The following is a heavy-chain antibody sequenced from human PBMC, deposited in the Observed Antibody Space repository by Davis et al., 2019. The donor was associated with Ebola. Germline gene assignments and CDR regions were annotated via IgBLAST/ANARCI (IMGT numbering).Heavy chain of an antibody. D-gene: IGHD6-19*01. J-gene: IGHJ6*04. V-gene: IGHV3-30*04. CDR3: AKGGSGWPSDYSYGMGV. CDR2: ISSDGSNE. Sequence: GESLKISCAASGFTFNSHAMHWVRQAPGKGLDWVALISSDGSNEFYADSVKGRFTISRDNSKNTLYLQMNSLRVEDTVVYYCAKGGSGWPSDYSYGMGVWGKGTTVTVSS. CDR1: GFTFNSHA.